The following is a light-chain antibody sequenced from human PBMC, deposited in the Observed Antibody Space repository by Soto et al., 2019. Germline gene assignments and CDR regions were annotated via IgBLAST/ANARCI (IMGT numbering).Light chain of an antibody. Sequence: EIVMTQSPATLSVSPGERATLSCRASQSVSSTLAWYQQKPGQAPRLLIYGASIRDTGIPARFSGGGSGTEFTLTISSLQSEDFAVYYCQQYDNWPYTFGQGTKLEIK. CDR1: QSVSST. CDR2: GAS. J-gene: IGKJ2*01. CDR3: QQYDNWPYT. V-gene: IGKV3-15*01.